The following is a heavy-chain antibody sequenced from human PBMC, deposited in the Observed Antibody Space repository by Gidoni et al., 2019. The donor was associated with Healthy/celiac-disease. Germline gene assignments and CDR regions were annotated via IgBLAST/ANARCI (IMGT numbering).Heavy chain of an antibody. CDR3: ARWLATASYYYYYGMDV. CDR1: GFTFSRSW. Sequence: EVQLVASGGGLVQPGGSLRLSCAAAGFTFSRSWMHWVRQAPGKGLVWVSRINSDGSSTSYADSVKGRFTISRDNAKNTLYLQMNSLRAEDTAVYYCARWLATASYYYYYGMDVWGQGTTVTVSS. D-gene: IGHD5-18*01. V-gene: IGHV3-74*01. CDR2: INSDGSST. J-gene: IGHJ6*02.